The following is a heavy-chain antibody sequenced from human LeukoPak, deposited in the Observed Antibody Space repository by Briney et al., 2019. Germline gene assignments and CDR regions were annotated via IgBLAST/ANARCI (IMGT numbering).Heavy chain of an antibody. J-gene: IGHJ6*03. CDR2: IFSNDEK. Sequence: SGPTLVNPTETLTLTCTVSGLSLSNARMGVSWIRQPPGKALEWLAHIFSNDEKSYSTSLKSRLTISKDTSKSQVVLTMTNMDPVDTATYYCARITTVVRGYYYYYYVDVWGKGTTVTVSS. V-gene: IGHV2-26*01. CDR1: GLSLSNARMG. D-gene: IGHD2-15*01. CDR3: ARITTVVRGYYYYYYVDV.